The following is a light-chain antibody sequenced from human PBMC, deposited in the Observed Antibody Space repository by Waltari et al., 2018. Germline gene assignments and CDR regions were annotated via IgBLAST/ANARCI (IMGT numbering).Light chain of an antibody. CDR2: DAS. V-gene: IGKV3-20*01. J-gene: IGKJ4*01. CDR3: QQCAISPLT. CDR1: QTVSKNY. Sequence: EIVLTQSLGTLSLSPGERATLSCRASQTVSKNYLARYQQNTGQTPRLLIDDASNRDTGIPDRFSGSGSGTDFTLTISRLEPEDFAVYYCQQCAISPLTFGGGTKVEI.